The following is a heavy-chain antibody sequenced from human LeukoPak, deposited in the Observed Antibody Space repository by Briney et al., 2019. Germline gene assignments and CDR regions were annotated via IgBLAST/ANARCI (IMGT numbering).Heavy chain of an antibody. D-gene: IGHD3-22*01. CDR2: IYVGDSDT. Sequence: GESLKISCQGSGYRFNDYWIGWARQMPGKGLEWMGIIYVGDSDTRYSPSFQGQVTISADKSISTAYLQWSSLKASDTAMYYCARRDSSGFSFENWGQGTLVTVSS. J-gene: IGHJ4*02. CDR3: ARRDSSGFSFEN. V-gene: IGHV5-51*01. CDR1: GYRFNDYW.